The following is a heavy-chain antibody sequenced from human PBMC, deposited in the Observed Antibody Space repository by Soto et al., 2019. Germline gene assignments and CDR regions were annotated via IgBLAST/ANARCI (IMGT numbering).Heavy chain of an antibody. CDR1: GYSFTSYW. J-gene: IGHJ3*02. CDR3: ATPPYSDAFDI. D-gene: IGHD2-15*01. CDR2: IYPGDSDT. Sequence: PGESLKISCQGSGYSFTSYWIGWVRQMPGKGLEWMGIIYPGDSDTRYSPYFKGQVTISADKSISNAYLQWSSLKASDTAMYYCATPPYSDAFDIWGQGTMVTVSS. V-gene: IGHV5-51*01.